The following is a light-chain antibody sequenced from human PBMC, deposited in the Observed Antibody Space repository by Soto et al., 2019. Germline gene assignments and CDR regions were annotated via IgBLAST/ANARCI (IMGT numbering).Light chain of an antibody. Sequence: EIVLTQSPGTLSLSPGERATLSCRASQSVSSSYLAWYQQKPGQAPRLLIYDASSRATGIPDRFSGSGSGTDFTLTISRLEPDDFAVYYCQQYSSSPVTFGQGTKLEIK. CDR1: QSVSSSY. CDR2: DAS. CDR3: QQYSSSPVT. V-gene: IGKV3-20*01. J-gene: IGKJ2*01.